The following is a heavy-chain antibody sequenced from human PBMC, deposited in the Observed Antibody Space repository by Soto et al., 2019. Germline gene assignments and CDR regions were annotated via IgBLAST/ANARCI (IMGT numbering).Heavy chain of an antibody. V-gene: IGHV3-66*01. CDR1: GFTVSSNY. CDR2: IYIDGST. Sequence: GGSLRLSCAASGFTVSSNYMSWVRQAPGKGLEWVSVIYIDGSTYYADSVKGRFTISRDNSKDTLYLQIYSLRAEDTAIYYCARAQGDYKHDYWGQGTLVTVSS. CDR3: ARAQGDYKHDY. J-gene: IGHJ4*02. D-gene: IGHD4-17*01.